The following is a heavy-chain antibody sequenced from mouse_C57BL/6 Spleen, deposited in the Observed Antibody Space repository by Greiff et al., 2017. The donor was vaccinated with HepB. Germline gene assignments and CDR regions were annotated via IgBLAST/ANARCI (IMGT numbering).Heavy chain of an antibody. CDR3: ALIYYYGSSYGDYYAMDY. V-gene: IGHV1-18*01. D-gene: IGHD1-1*01. CDR1: GYTFTDYN. Sequence: EVQLQQSGPELVKPGASVKIPCKASGYTFTDYNMDWVKQSHGKSLEWIGDINPNNGGTIYNQKFKGKATLTVDKSSSTAYMELRSLTSEDTAVYYCALIYYYGSSYGDYYAMDYWGQGTSVTVSS. CDR2: INPNNGGT. J-gene: IGHJ4*01.